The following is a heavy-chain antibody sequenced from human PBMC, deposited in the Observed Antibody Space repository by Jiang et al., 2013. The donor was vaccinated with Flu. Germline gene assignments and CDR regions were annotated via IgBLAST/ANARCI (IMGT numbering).Heavy chain of an antibody. CDR3: ARGPYYDFWSGYYFLGWFDP. Sequence: TLSLTCTVSGGSISSYYWSWIRQPPGKGLEWIGYIYYSGSTNYNPSLKSRVTISVDTSKNQFSLKLSSVTAADTAVYYCARGPYYDFWSGYYFLGWFDPWGQGTLVTVSS. V-gene: IGHV4-59*01. J-gene: IGHJ5*02. CDR2: IYYSGST. CDR1: GGSISSYY. D-gene: IGHD3-3*01.